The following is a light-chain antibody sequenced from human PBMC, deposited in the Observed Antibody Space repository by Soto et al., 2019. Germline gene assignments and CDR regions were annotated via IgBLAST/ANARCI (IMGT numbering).Light chain of an antibody. CDR1: QSVSSN. J-gene: IGKJ1*01. CDR3: QQYNNWPPTWT. V-gene: IGKV3-15*01. Sequence: EIVLTQYPGTLSLAPGERATLSCRASQSVSSNLAWYQQKPGQAPRLLIYAVSTRATGIPARFSGSGSGTEFTLTINSLQSEDFAVYYCQQYNNWPPTWTFGQGTKVDIK. CDR2: AVS.